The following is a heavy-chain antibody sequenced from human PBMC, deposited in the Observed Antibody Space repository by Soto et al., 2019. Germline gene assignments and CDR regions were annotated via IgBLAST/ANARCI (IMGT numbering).Heavy chain of an antibody. J-gene: IGHJ4*02. CDR1: GFTFTSYA. CDR2: INAGNGNT. Sequence: GASVKVSSKASGFTFTSYAMHWVRQAPGQRLEWMGWINAGNGNTKYSQKFQGRVTITRDTSASTAYMELSSLRSEDTAVYYCALPNCTNGVCSVFDYWGQGTLVTVSS. CDR3: ALPNCTNGVCSVFDY. V-gene: IGHV1-3*01. D-gene: IGHD2-8*01.